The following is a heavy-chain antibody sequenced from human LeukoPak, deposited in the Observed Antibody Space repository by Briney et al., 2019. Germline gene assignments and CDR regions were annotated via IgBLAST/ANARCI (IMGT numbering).Heavy chain of an antibody. D-gene: IGHD3-3*01. CDR3: ARQGMTIFGVAHFDY. CDR1: GGSISSSSYY. CDR2: IYYSGST. V-gene: IGHV4-39*01. J-gene: IGHJ4*02. Sequence: SETLSLTCTVSGGSISSSSYYWGWIRQPPGKGLEWIGSIYYSGSTYYNPSLKSRVTISVDTSKNQFSLKLSSVTAADTAVYYCARQGMTIFGVAHFDYWGQGTLVTVSS.